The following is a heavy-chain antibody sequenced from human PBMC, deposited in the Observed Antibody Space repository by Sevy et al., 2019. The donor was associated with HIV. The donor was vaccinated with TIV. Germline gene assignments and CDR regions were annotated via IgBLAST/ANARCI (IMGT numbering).Heavy chain of an antibody. D-gene: IGHD3-10*01. V-gene: IGHV3-30*18. J-gene: IGHJ4*02. CDR2: ISYDGSNK. Sequence: GGSLRLSCAASGFTFSSYGMHWVRQAPGKGLEWVAVISYDGSNKYYADSVKGRFTISRDNSKNTLYLQMNSLRDEDTAVYYCAKRYYYASGGYSPLDYWGQGTLVTVSS. CDR1: GFTFSSYG. CDR3: AKRYYYASGGYSPLDY.